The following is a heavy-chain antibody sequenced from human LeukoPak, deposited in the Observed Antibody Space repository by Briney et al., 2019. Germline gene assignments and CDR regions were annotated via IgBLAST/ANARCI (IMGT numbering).Heavy chain of an antibody. D-gene: IGHD2-2*02. J-gene: IGHJ5*02. CDR1: GFTFSSYA. CDR3: ARDVYCSSPSCYTENWFDP. CDR2: ISYDGSNK. V-gene: IGHV3-30*04. Sequence: GGSLRLSCAASGFTFSSYAMQWVRQAPGKGLEWVAVISYDGSNKYYADSVKGRFTISRDNSKNTLYLQMNSLRAEDTAVYYCARDVYCSSPSCYTENWFDPWGQGTLVTVSS.